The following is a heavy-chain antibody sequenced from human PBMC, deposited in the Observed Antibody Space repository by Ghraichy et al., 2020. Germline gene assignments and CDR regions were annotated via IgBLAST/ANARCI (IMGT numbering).Heavy chain of an antibody. Sequence: GGSLRLSCAASGFTFSSYGMHWVRQAPGKGLEWVAVISYDGSNKYYADSVKGRFTISRDNSKNTLYLQMNSLRAEDTAVYYCAKDWPTENSEAATLLFDYWGQGTLVTVSS. V-gene: IGHV3-30*18. J-gene: IGHJ4*02. CDR2: ISYDGSNK. CDR1: GFTFSSYG. CDR3: AKDWPTENSEAATLLFDY. D-gene: IGHD2-15*01.